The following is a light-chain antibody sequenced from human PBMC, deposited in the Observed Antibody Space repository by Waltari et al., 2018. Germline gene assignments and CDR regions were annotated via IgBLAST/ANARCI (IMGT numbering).Light chain of an antibody. V-gene: IGKV1-39*01. CDR3: QQTDRHFRT. CDR2: AAS. CDR1: QRISTY. J-gene: IGKJ1*01. Sequence: DIQMTQSPSSLSASVGDRVTITCRASQRISTYLNWYQQKPGEAPKLLIFAASSLQSGVPSRFRGSASGRDFTLIISSLQPEDFATYYCQQTDRHFRTFGQGTKVEIK.